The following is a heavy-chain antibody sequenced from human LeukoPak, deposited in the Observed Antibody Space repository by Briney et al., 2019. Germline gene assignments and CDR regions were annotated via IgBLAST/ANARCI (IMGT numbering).Heavy chain of an antibody. V-gene: IGHV1-69*13. CDR1: GGTFSSYA. CDR2: IIPIFGTA. J-gene: IGHJ4*02. Sequence: VASVKVSCKASGGTFSSYAISWVRQAPGQGLEWMGGIIPIFGTANYAQKFQGRVTITADESTSTAYMELSSLRSEDTAVYYCAREGFPKITMVRGYYFDYWGQGTLVTVSS. CDR3: AREGFPKITMVRGYYFDY. D-gene: IGHD3-10*01.